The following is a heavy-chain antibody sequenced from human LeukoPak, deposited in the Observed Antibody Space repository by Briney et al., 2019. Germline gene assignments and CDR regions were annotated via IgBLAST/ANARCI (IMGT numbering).Heavy chain of an antibody. CDR1: GFTFSSYS. V-gene: IGHV3-48*01. CDR3: ARGSYYYDSSGYTPNFDY. J-gene: IGHJ4*02. CDR2: ISSSSSTI. D-gene: IGHD3-22*01. Sequence: GGSLRLSCAASGFTFSSYSMNWVRQAPGKGLEWVSYISSSSSTIYYADSVKGRFTISRDNAKNSLYLQMNSLRAEDTAVYYCARGSYYYDSSGYTPNFDYWGQGTLVTVSS.